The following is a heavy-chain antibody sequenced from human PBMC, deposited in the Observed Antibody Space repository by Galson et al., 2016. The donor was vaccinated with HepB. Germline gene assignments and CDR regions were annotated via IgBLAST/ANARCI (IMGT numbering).Heavy chain of an antibody. V-gene: IGHV2-5*02. D-gene: IGHD6-13*01. CDR2: IYWDGDE. CDR1: GFSLSSSGEG. J-gene: IGHJ5*02. Sequence: PALVKPTQTLTLTCNFSGFSLSSSGEGVGWFRQPPGKALEWLTLIYWDGDERYSPSLKNRLTITKDTSKNQVVLTMTNMDPVDTATFYGARSWSSSWYVGLFDPWGPGPLVTVSS. CDR3: ARSWSSSWYVGLFDP.